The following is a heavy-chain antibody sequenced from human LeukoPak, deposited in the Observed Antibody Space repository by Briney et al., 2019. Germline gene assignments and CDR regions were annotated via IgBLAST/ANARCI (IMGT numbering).Heavy chain of an antibody. D-gene: IGHD4-23*01. V-gene: IGHV3-30*01. CDR1: GFTFSSYA. J-gene: IGHJ4*02. Sequence: GGSLRLSCAASGFTFSSYAMHWVRQAPGKGLEWVAVISYDGSNKYYADSVRGRFTISRDNSKNTLYLQMNSLRAEDTAVYYCARSHDYGGHCFFDYWGQGTLVTVSS. CDR3: ARSHDYGGHCFFDY. CDR2: ISYDGSNK.